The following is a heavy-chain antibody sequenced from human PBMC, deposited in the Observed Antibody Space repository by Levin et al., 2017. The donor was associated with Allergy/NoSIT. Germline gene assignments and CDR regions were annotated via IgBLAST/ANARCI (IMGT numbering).Heavy chain of an antibody. V-gene: IGHV3-72*01. CDR3: ARGRYSSSWYWFDP. Sequence: PGGSLRLSCAASGFTFSDHYMDWVRQAPGKGLEWVGRTRNKANSYTTEYAASVKGRFTISRDDSKNSLYLQMNSLKTEDTAVYYCARGRYSSSWYWFDPWGQGTLVTVSS. J-gene: IGHJ5*02. D-gene: IGHD6-13*01. CDR2: TRNKANSYTT. CDR1: GFTFSDHY.